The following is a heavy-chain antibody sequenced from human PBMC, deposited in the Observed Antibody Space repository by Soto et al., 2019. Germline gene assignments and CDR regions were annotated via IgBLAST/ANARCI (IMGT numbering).Heavy chain of an antibody. CDR3: AKGLSRRAYGMDV. V-gene: IGHV3-23*01. CDR2: ISGSVERT. D-gene: IGHD3-22*01. J-gene: IGHJ6*02. CDR1: GFTFSLYA. Sequence: EVHLLESGGGLVQPGGSLRLSCAASGFTFSLYAMSWVRQAPGKGLGWVASISGSVERTYYAESVKGRVTISRDNSKNTVYLQMNSLRAEDTAVYYCAKGLSRRAYGMDVWGQGITVTVPS.